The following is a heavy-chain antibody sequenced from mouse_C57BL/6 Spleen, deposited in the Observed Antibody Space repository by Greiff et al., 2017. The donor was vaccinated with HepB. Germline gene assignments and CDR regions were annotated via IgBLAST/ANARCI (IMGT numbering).Heavy chain of an antibody. CDR2: INPSSGYT. J-gene: IGHJ4*01. CDR1: GYTFTSYT. D-gene: IGHD2-4*01. Sequence: QVQLQQYGAELARPGASVKMSCKASGYTFTSYTMHWVKQRPGQGLEWIGYINPSSGYTKYNQKFKDKATLTADKSSSTAYMQLSSLTSEDSAVYYCARAYDYDDGVDAMDYWGQGTSVTVSS. CDR3: ARAYDYDDGVDAMDY. V-gene: IGHV1-4*01.